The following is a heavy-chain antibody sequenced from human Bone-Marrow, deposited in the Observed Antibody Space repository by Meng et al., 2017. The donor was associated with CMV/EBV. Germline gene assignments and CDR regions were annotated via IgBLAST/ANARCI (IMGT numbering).Heavy chain of an antibody. CDR3: ANHCSSTSCSLGGNWFDP. V-gene: IGHV1-2*02. D-gene: IGHD2-2*01. Sequence: ASVKVSCKASGYIFTDYYINWVRQAPGQGLEWMGWINPNSGGTNYAQKFQGRVTMTRDTSISTAYMELSSLRSEDTAVYYCANHCSSTSCSLGGNWFDPWGQGTLVTVSS. J-gene: IGHJ5*02. CDR2: INPNSGGT. CDR1: GYIFTDYY.